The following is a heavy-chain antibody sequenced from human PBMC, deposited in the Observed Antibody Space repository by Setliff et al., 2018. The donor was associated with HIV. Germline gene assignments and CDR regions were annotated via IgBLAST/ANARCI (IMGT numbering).Heavy chain of an antibody. CDR1: GFTFTNSA. Sequence: ASVKVSCKASGFTFTNSAMQWVRQARGQRLEWIGWIVVGSYNTNYAQKFQERVTITRDLSTSTAYMELSSLRSEDTAVYYCTRHETTAYWGQGTLVTVSS. CDR2: IVVGSYNT. V-gene: IGHV1-58*02. CDR3: TRHETTAY. D-gene: IGHD4-17*01. J-gene: IGHJ4*02.